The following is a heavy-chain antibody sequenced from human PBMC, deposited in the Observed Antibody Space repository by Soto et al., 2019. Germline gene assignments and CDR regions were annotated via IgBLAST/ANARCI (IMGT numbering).Heavy chain of an antibody. CDR3: EKDYIRSYRYGMDV. V-gene: IGHV3-23*01. CDR1: GVTFCSYA. Sequence: CSLRLSRASSGVTFCSYAMSGVRQATGKGLEWVSAISGSGGSTYYADSVKGRFTISRDNSKNTLYLQMNSLRAEDTAVYYCEKDYIRSYRYGMDVWVQGTTVTVSS. J-gene: IGHJ6*01. CDR2: ISGSGGST. D-gene: IGHD3-16*02.